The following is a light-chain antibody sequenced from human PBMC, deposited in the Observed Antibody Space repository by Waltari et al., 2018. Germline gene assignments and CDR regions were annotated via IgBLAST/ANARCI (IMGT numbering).Light chain of an antibody. V-gene: IGLV2-14*03. Sequence: QSALTQPASVSGSPGQSLTISCTGTSSDAGGTNYVSWYPQHPGKAPKLMISDVSNRPAGVSNRFSGSKSGNTASLTISGLQAEDGADYYCSSYTSSNTLWVFGGGTKLTVL. CDR2: DVS. CDR1: SSDAGGTNY. J-gene: IGLJ3*02. CDR3: SSYTSSNTLWV.